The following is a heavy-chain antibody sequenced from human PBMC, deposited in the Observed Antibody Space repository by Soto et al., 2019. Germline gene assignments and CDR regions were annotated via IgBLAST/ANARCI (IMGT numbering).Heavy chain of an antibody. Sequence: SETLSLTCTVSGGSISSYYWSWIRQPPGKGLEWIGYIYYSGSTNYNPSLKSRVTISVDTSKNQFSLKLSSVTAADTAVYYCARGVDYYYGMDVWGQGTTVIVSS. CDR1: GGSISSYY. CDR2: IYYSGST. D-gene: IGHD3-10*01. CDR3: ARGVDYYYGMDV. V-gene: IGHV4-59*01. J-gene: IGHJ6*02.